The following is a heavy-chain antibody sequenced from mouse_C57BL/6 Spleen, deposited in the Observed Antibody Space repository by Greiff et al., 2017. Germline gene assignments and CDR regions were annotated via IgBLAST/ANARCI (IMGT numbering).Heavy chain of an antibody. CDR2: IYPGSGST. D-gene: IGHD2-3*01. Sequence: QVQLKESGAELVKPGASVKMSCKASGYTFTSYWITWVKQRPGQGLEWIGDIYPGSGSTNYNEKFKSKATLTVDTSSSTAYMQLSSLTSEDSAVYYCARSGYDGYTGAMDYWGQGTSVTVSS. J-gene: IGHJ4*01. CDR3: ARSGYDGYTGAMDY. V-gene: IGHV1-55*01. CDR1: GYTFTSYW.